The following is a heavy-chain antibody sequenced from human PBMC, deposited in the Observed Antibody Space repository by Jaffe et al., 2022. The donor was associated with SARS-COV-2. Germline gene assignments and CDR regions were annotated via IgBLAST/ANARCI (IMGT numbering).Heavy chain of an antibody. CDR2: IYTSGST. Sequence: QVQLQESGPGLVKPSQTLSLTCTVSGGSISSGSYYWSWIRQPAGKGLEWIGRIYTSGSTNYNPSLKSRVTISVDTSKNQFSLKLSSVTAADTAVYYCARGNKWELLNYWGQGTLVTVSS. V-gene: IGHV4-61*02. CDR3: ARGNKWELLNY. D-gene: IGHD1-26*01. CDR1: GGSISSGSYY. J-gene: IGHJ4*02.